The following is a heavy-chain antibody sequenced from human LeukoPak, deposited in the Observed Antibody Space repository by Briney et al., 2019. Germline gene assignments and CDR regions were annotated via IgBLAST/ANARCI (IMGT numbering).Heavy chain of an antibody. J-gene: IGHJ4*02. CDR1: GYTFTSYY. CDR3: ARGKKRSSQKYYFDY. V-gene: IGHV1-46*01. Sequence: ASVRVSCKAAGYTFTSYYMHWVRQAPGQGREWMGIINPSGGSTSYAQKFQGRVTMTRDMSTSTVYMELSSMRSEDTAVYYCARGKKRSSQKYYFDYWGQGTLVTVSS. D-gene: IGHD3-10*01. CDR2: INPSGGST.